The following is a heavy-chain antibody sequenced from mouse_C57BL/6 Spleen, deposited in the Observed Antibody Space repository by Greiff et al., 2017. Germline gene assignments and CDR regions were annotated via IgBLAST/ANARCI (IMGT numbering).Heavy chain of an antibody. V-gene: IGHV1-5*01. D-gene: IGHD1-1*01. CDR3: TRTSYYGSSLSFAY. J-gene: IGHJ3*01. CDR1: GYTFTSYW. CDR2: IYPGNSDT. Sequence: EVQLQQSGTVLARPGASVKMSCKTSGYTFTSYWMHWVKQSSGQGLEWIGAIYPGNSDTSYNQKFKGKAKLTAVTSASTAYMELSSLTNEDSAVYYCTRTSYYGSSLSFAYWGQGTLVTVSA.